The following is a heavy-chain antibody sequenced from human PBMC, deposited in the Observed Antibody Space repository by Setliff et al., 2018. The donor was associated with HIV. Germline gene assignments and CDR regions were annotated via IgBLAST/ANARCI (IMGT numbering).Heavy chain of an antibody. CDR2: ISHSGST. Sequence: PSETLSLTCAVDGGSFSGYSWNWIRQPPGKGLEWNGEISHSGSTHYNPSLKSRFTISVDTSKNQFSLKVNSVTAADTAVYYCARGARLLAGYSDRWDYYYMGVWGKGTTVTVS. CDR3: ARGARLLAGYSDRWDYYYMGV. J-gene: IGHJ6*03. V-gene: IGHV4-34*01. CDR1: GGSFSGYS. D-gene: IGHD6-13*01.